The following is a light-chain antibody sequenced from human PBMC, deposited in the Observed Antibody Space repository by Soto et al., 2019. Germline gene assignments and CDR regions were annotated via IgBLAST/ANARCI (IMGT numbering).Light chain of an antibody. J-gene: IGKJ4*01. CDR3: QQSYSTPLT. V-gene: IGKV1-39*01. CDR2: AAS. CDR1: QSISSY. Sequence: DIQMTQSPSSLSASVGDIVNITCRASQSISSYLNWYQQKPGKAPNLLIYAASNLQSGVPSRFSGSGSGTDCTLTISSLQPEDFATYYCQQSYSTPLTCGGGTKVEIK.